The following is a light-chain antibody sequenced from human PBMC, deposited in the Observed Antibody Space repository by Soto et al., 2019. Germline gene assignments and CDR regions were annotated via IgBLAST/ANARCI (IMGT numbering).Light chain of an antibody. J-gene: IGKJ5*01. V-gene: IGKV3D-15*01. CDR2: GAS. CDR3: QQYNNWPGT. Sequence: IVMTQSPSTLSVSPGERATLSCRASQSVSSNLAWYQQKPGQAPRLLIYGASIRATGIPARFSGSGSGTEFTLTISSLQSEDFAVYYCQQYNNWPGTFGQGTRLEIK. CDR1: QSVSSN.